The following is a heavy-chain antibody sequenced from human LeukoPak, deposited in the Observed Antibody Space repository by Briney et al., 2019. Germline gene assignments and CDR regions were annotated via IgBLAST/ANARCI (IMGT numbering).Heavy chain of an antibody. CDR2: VYYSGST. CDR3: ARAGPTGYLVFDY. D-gene: IGHD3-9*01. Sequence: SETLSLTCSVSGDSINNYYWNWIRQPPGKGLEWIGYVYYSGSTNYSPSLKGRVTISVDTSKNQFSLKLSSVTAADTAVYYCARAGPTGYLVFDYWGQGTLVTVSS. J-gene: IGHJ4*02. CDR1: GDSINNYY. V-gene: IGHV4-59*01.